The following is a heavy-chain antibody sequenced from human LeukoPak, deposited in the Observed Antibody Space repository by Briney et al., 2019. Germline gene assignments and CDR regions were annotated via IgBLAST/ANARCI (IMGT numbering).Heavy chain of an antibody. V-gene: IGHV4-39*01. J-gene: IGHJ5*02. Sequence: SETLSLTCTVSGGSISSSGYYWGWIRQPPRKGLEWIASIYYSGSTYYNPSLKSRVTISVDTSKNQLSLKLSSLTAADTAVYYCARHEYSGSYYGLSWFDPWGQGTLVTASS. CDR2: IYYSGST. D-gene: IGHD1-26*01. CDR3: ARHEYSGSYYGLSWFDP. CDR1: GGSISSSGYY.